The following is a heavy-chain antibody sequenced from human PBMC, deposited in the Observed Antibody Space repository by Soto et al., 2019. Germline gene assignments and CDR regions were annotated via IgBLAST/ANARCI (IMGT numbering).Heavy chain of an antibody. V-gene: IGHV3-21*01. CDR3: ARGFRNGFNV. CDR2: ISGTSIYI. D-gene: IGHD2-8*01. Sequence: EVQLVESGGGLVKPGGSLRLSCVASGFTFSGYSINWVRQAPGKGLEWVSYISGTSIYIYYADSVKGRITISRDNAKNAVYLKMNSLRAEDTSWYYCARGFRNGFNVWGQGTTVSVSS. J-gene: IGHJ6*02. CDR1: GFTFSGYS.